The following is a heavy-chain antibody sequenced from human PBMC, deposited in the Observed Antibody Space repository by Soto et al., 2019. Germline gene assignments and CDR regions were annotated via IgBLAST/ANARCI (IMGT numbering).Heavy chain of an antibody. CDR2: IDPGSSYS. CDR1: GYSFNTYW. D-gene: IGHD3-3*01. Sequence: VQLVQSGPEVKKPGESLRISCQGSGYSFNTYWISWVRQLPGKGLEWMGRIDPGSSYSNYSPSFEGHVTISVDKSKSTAFLPWGSLNASYTPTYSCARHPIFHASRVCSGVDPWGQGPLVTVS. J-gene: IGHJ5*02. CDR3: ARHPIFHASRVCSGVDP. V-gene: IGHV5-10-1*03.